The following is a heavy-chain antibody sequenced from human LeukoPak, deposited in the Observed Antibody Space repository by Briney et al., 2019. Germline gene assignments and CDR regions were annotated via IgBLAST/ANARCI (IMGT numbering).Heavy chain of an antibody. V-gene: IGHV1-18*01. CDR1: GYTFTSYG. D-gene: IGHD3-3*01. Sequence: ASGKVSCKASGYTFTSYGISWVRQAPGQGPEWMRWISAYNGNTNYAQKLQGRVTMTTDTSTSTAYMELRSLRSDDTAVYYCAREKDYDFWSGYYTDYWGQGTLVTVSS. J-gene: IGHJ4*02. CDR3: AREKDYDFWSGYYTDY. CDR2: ISAYNGNT.